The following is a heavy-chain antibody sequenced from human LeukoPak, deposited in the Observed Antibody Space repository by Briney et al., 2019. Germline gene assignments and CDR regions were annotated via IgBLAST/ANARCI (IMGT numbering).Heavy chain of an antibody. V-gene: IGHV3-33*03. CDR3: VKERGPFDGFDI. J-gene: IGHJ3*02. CDR2: IWSNGNNR. CDR1: GFTFSSYW. Sequence: GGSLRLSCAASGFTFSSYWMSWVRQVPGKGLEWVAVIWSNGNNRYYADFVKGRFTFSRDNSKNTLSLQMNSLRAEDTALYYCVKERGPFDGFDIWGQGTMVTVSS.